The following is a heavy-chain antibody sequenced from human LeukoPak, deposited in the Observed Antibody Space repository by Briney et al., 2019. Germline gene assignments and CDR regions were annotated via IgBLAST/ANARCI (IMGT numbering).Heavy chain of an antibody. J-gene: IGHJ3*02. CDR2: IYTGGRT. CDR3: ARASHYYDSSGYYVDAFDI. Sequence: SQTLSLTCTVSGGSISSGSYYWGWIRPPAGKGLEWIGRIYTGGRTHYNPSLKRRVTISVDTSKNQFSLKLSSVTAADTAVYYCARASHYYDSSGYYVDAFDIWGQGTMVIVSS. CDR1: GGSISSGSYY. V-gene: IGHV4-61*02. D-gene: IGHD3-22*01.